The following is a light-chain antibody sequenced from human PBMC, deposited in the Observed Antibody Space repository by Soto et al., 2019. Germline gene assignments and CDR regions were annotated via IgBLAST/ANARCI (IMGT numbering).Light chain of an antibody. CDR1: QSISSW. V-gene: IGKV1-5*01. Sequence: DIQMTQSPSTLSAFVGDRVTITCRANQSISSWLAWYQQKPGKAPNLLIYEASSLQSGVPSRFSGSGSGAEFPLTISSLQPDDFATYYRQQDYSTPLTFGGGTKVQIK. CDR3: QQDYSTPLT. J-gene: IGKJ4*01. CDR2: EAS.